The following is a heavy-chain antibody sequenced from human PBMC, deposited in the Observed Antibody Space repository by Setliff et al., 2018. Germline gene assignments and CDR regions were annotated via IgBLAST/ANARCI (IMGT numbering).Heavy chain of an antibody. CDR1: GLTFSSYW. CDR2: INEDGSER. Sequence: GGSLRLSCAVSGLTFSSYWLTWVRQAPGKGLEWVANINEDGSERYYVDSVKGRFTISRDNAKNSLDLQTNDLRAEDTALYYCARARNKYGAFDYWGQGQWSPSPQ. V-gene: IGHV3-7*01. CDR3: ARARNKYGAFDY. D-gene: IGHD4-17*01. J-gene: IGHJ4*02.